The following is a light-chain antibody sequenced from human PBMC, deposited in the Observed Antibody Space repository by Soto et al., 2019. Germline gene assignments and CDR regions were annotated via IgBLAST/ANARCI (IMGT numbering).Light chain of an antibody. CDR2: ENN. CDR3: GTWDSSLSTAI. CDR1: NSNIGNNY. Sequence: QSVLTQPPSVSAAPGQKVTISCSGSNSNIGNNYVSWYRQLPGTAPKLLIYENNKRPSGIPDRFSGSKSGTSATLGIIGLQTGVEADYYCGTWDSSLSTAIFGGGTKLTVL. V-gene: IGLV1-51*02. J-gene: IGLJ2*01.